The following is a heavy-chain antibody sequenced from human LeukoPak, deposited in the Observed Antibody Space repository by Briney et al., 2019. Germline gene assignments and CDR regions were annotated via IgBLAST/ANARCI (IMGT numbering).Heavy chain of an antibody. J-gene: IGHJ4*02. V-gene: IGHV1-2*02. D-gene: IGHD2-15*01. CDR2: INPDSGGT. CDR1: GYTFTNYY. CDR3: AGGYCSGGSCDPVD. Sequence: ASVKVSCKASGYTFTNYYMNWVRQAPGQGLEWMGWINPDSGGTNYAQKFQGRVTMTRDTSISTAYMELSRLRSDDTAAYYCAGGYCSGGSCDPVDWGQGTLVTVSS.